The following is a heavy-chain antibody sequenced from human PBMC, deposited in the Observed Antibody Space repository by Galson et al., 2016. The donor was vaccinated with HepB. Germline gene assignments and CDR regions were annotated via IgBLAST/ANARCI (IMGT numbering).Heavy chain of an antibody. D-gene: IGHD3-22*01. J-gene: IGHJ4*02. Sequence: SVKVSCKASGYTLTTYAMHWVRQAPGQGLEWMGWINTGNGDTKYSHNFQDTVTITRDTTANTVYMELSSLRSEDTAVYYCARAQTYYSDSSGYYFIGYFDYWGQGTLVTVSS. CDR3: ARAQTYYSDSSGYYFIGYFDY. CDR2: INTGNGDT. CDR1: GYTLTTYA. V-gene: IGHV1-3*04.